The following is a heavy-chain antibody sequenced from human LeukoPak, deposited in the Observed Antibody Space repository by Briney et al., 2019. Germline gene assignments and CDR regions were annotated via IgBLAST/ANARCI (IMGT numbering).Heavy chain of an antibody. J-gene: IGHJ4*02. CDR2: IRSKALYGTR. Sequence: GGSLRLSCTTSGFNFGGYAINWVRQAPGQGLEWVGFIRSKALYGTREYGASVEGRFTISRDDSKGIAYLQMNNLKIEDTAVYYCARHNVNYYAPDYWGQGTLVTVSS. V-gene: IGHV3-49*04. CDR3: ARHNVNYYAPDY. D-gene: IGHD3-10*01. CDR1: GFNFGGYA.